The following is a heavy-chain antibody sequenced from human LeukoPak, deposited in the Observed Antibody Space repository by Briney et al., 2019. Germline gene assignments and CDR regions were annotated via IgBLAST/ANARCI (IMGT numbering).Heavy chain of an antibody. CDR1: GGSISSYY. Sequence: SETLSLTCTVSGGSISSYYWSWIRQPPGKGLEWIGYIYYSGSPNYNPSLKSRVTISVDTSKNQFSMKLSSVTAADTAVYYCARRSSSGWYYFDYWGQGTLVTVSS. V-gene: IGHV4-59*08. CDR3: ARRSSSGWYYFDY. J-gene: IGHJ4*02. CDR2: IYYSGSP. D-gene: IGHD6-19*01.